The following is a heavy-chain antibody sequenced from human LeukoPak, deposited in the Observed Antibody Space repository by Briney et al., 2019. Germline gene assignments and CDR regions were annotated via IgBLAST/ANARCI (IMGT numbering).Heavy chain of an antibody. CDR1: GYTFTGYY. J-gene: IGHJ6*03. CDR3: ATQNWGYYYGSGSYFRYYYYMEV. D-gene: IGHD3-10*01. CDR2: INPNSGGT. Sequence: GASVKVSCKASGYTFTGYYMHWVRQAPGQGLEWMGRINPNSGGTNYAQKFQGRVTMTRDTSISTAYMELSRLRSDGTAVYYCATQNWGYYYGSGSYFRYYYYMEVWGKGTTVTVSS. V-gene: IGHV1-2*06.